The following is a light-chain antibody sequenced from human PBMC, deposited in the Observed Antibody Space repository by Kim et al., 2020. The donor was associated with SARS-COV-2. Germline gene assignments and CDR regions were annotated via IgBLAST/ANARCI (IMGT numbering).Light chain of an antibody. V-gene: IGKV1-5*01. CDR2: SAS. Sequence: DIQMTQSPSTLSASVGDRVTITCRASQSISRSLAWYQQKPGKAPKLLIHSASNLESGVPSRFSGSGSGTEFTLTISSLQPDDFASYYCQQYQLYSTFGQETKVDIK. CDR3: QQYQLYST. J-gene: IGKJ1*01. CDR1: QSISRS.